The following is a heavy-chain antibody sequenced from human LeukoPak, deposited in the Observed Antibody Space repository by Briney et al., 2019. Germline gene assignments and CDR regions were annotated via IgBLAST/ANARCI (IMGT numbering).Heavy chain of an antibody. V-gene: IGHV4-4*09. CDR2: VYTSGST. CDR3: ARLKTSFNYFDY. CDR1: GDSISGYY. Sequence: SETLSLTCTVSGDSISGYYWTWIRQPPGKGLEWIGYVYTSGSTNHNPSLKSRVTISVDTSKNQSSLKLSSVTAADTALYYCARLKTSFNYFDYWGQGTLVTVSS. J-gene: IGHJ4*02. D-gene: IGHD6-6*01.